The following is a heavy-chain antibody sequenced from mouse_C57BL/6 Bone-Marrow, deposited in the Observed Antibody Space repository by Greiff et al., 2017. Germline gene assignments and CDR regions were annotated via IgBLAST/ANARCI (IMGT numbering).Heavy chain of an antibody. CDR2: ISNLAYSI. J-gene: IGHJ4*01. CDR3: ARVIYYDYDDAMDY. Sequence: EVMLVEPGGGLVQPGGSLKLSCAASGFTFSDYGMVWVRQAPRKGPEWVAFISNLAYSIYYADTVTGRFTISRENAKNTLYLEMSSLRSEDTAMYYCARVIYYDYDDAMDYWGRGTSVTVSS. D-gene: IGHD2-4*01. V-gene: IGHV5-15*01. CDR1: GFTFSDYG.